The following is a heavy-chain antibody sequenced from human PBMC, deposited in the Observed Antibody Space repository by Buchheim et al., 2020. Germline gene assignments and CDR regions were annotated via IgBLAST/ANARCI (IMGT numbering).Heavy chain of an antibody. CDR1: GFRFDSYA. Sequence: EVQLLESGGGLVQSGGSLKFSCAVSGFRFDSYAMTWVRQAPGKGLEWVSSISGSGTNTYYADSVEGRFTISRANSRKMVYLQMNSLSVDDTAVYYCTKDPNWESHWGQGTL. CDR2: ISGSGTNT. D-gene: IGHD7-27*01. CDR3: TKDPNWESH. J-gene: IGHJ4*02. V-gene: IGHV3-23*01.